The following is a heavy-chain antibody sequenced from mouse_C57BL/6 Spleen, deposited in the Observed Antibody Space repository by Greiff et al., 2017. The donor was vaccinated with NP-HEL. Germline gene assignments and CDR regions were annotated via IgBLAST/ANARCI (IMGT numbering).Heavy chain of an antibody. CDR1: GYTFTDYN. CDR2: INPNNGGT. V-gene: IGHV1-22*01. Sequence: VHVKQSGPELVKPGASVKMSCKASGYTFTDYNMHWVKQSHGKSLEWIGYINPNNGGTSYNQKFKGKATLTVNKSSSTAYMELRSLTSEDSAVYYCARLDSATRRYYAMDYWGQGTSVTVSS. J-gene: IGHJ4*01. D-gene: IGHD1-1*01. CDR3: ARLDSATRRYYAMDY.